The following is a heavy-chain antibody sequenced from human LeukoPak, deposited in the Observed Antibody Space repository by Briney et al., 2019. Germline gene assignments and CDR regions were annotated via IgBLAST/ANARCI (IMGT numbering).Heavy chain of an antibody. CDR1: GLTFSSYE. CDR2: ISSSGSTI. V-gene: IGHV3-48*03. CDR3: AKEASYYDSSGLGEREYYFDY. J-gene: IGHJ4*02. Sequence: SGGSLRLSCAASGLTFSSYEMNWVRQAPGKGLEWVSYISSSGSTIYYADSVKGRFTISRDNAKNSLYLQMNGLRAEDTAVYYCAKEASYYDSSGLGEREYYFDYWGQGTLVTVSS. D-gene: IGHD3-22*01.